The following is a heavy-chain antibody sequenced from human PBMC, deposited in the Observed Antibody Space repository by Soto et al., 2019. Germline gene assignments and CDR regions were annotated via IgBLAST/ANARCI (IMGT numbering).Heavy chain of an antibody. CDR2: INPNSGGT. CDR1: GYTFIGDY. D-gene: IGHD3-10*01. J-gene: IGHJ6*02. Sequence: GASVKVSCKASGYTFIGDYIHWVRQAPGQGLEWMGWINPNSGGTNYAQRFQGWVTMTRDRSISTAYMELSRLKSDDTAVYYCARVGGGLASLGYYGMDVWGQGTTVTVSS. V-gene: IGHV1-2*04. CDR3: ARVGGGLASLGYYGMDV.